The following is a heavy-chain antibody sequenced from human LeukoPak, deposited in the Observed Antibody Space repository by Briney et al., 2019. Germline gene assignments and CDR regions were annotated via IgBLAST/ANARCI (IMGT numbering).Heavy chain of an antibody. CDR3: ARAGSSSLFDY. CDR2: IYHSGST. CDR1: GGSISSGGYS. D-gene: IGHD6-6*01. J-gene: IGHJ4*02. V-gene: IGHV4-30-2*01. Sequence: YPSQTLSLTCAVSGGSISSGGYSWSWIRQPPGKGLEWIGYIYHSGSTYYNPSLKSRVTISVDTSKNQFSLKLSSVTAADTAVYYCARAGSSSLFDYWGQGTLVTVSS.